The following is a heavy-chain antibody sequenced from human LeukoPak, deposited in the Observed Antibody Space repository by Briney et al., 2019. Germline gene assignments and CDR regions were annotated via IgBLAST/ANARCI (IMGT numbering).Heavy chain of an antibody. Sequence: SETLSLTCTVSGGSISSYYWSWIRQPPGKGLEWIGYIYNRNTDYNPSLKSRVTISGDRSKNQFSLKLSSVTAADTAVYYCARLDSLHLITYWGQGTLVTVSS. CDR2: IYNRNT. J-gene: IGHJ4*02. V-gene: IGHV4-59*08. CDR1: GGSISSYY. D-gene: IGHD3-9*01. CDR3: ARLDSLHLITY.